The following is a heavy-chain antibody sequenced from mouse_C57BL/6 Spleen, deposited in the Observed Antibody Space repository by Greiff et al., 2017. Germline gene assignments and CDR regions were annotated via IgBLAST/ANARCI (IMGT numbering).Heavy chain of an antibody. D-gene: IGHD1-1*01. J-gene: IGHJ2*01. V-gene: IGHV1-69*01. Sequence: QVQLQQPGAELVMPGASVKLSCKASGYTFTSYWMHWVKQRPGQGLVWIGEIDPSDSYTNYNQKFKGKSTLTVDKSSSTAYTTLSSLTSEDSAVYYCAMVGSSSFDYWGQGTILTVSS. CDR3: AMVGSSSFDY. CDR1: GYTFTSYW. CDR2: IDPSDSYT.